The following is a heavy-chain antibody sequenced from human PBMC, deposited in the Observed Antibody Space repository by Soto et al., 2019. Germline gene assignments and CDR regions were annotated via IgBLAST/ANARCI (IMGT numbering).Heavy chain of an antibody. CDR2: ISSSGNAI. CDR1: GFTFSDFY. Sequence: GGSLRLSCATSGFTFSDFYMSWIRQAPGKGLEYISYISSSGNAIYYAESVKGRFTISRDNAKYSLYLQMNSLRADDTAVYYCARDIFGVVSPDYWGQGTLVTVSS. J-gene: IGHJ4*02. V-gene: IGHV3-11*01. D-gene: IGHD3-3*02. CDR3: ARDIFGVVSPDY.